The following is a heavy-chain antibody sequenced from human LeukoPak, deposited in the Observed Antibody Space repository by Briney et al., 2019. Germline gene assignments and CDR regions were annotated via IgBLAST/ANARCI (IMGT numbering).Heavy chain of an antibody. CDR3: ALLWFGQQNL. CDR2: ISDDGERK. D-gene: IGHD3-10*01. Sequence: GGSLRLSCVASGFTFSNYYMHWVRQAPGKGLEWVAIISDDGERKFYADSVRGRITISRDNSKNTLYLQMNSLRAEDTAVYYCALLWFGQQNLWGQGTLVTVSS. CDR1: GFTFSNYY. J-gene: IGHJ5*02. V-gene: IGHV3-30*03.